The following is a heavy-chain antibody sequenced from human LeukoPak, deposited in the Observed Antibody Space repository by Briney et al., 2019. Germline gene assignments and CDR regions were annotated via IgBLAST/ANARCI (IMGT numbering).Heavy chain of an antibody. CDR1: GFTFSSYE. V-gene: IGHV3-48*03. D-gene: IGHD2-2*02. CDR2: ISSSGSTI. CDR3: ARGQRRVVPAAIKFFWFDP. J-gene: IGHJ5*02. Sequence: GGSLRLSCAASGFTFSSYEMNWVRQAPGKGLEWVSCISSSGSTIYYADSVKGRFTISRDNAKNSLYLQMNSLRAEDTAVYYCARGQRRVVPAAIKFFWFDPWGQGTLVTVSS.